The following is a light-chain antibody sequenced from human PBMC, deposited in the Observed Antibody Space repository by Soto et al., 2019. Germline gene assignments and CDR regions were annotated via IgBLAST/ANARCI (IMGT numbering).Light chain of an antibody. CDR1: QSFRGL. J-gene: IGKJ5*01. Sequence: EVVLTQSPDTLSLSPGERATLSCRASQSFRGLLALYQQKPGQAPRLLIYDAYNRATGIPPRFSGSGSGTDFTLTISSLEPEDSAVYYCQQRHMWPITFGQGTRLEI. CDR2: DAY. V-gene: IGKV3-11*01. CDR3: QQRHMWPIT.